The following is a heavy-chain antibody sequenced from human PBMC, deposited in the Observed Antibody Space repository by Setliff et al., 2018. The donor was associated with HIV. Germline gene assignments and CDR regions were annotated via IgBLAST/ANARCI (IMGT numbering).Heavy chain of an antibody. CDR1: GYRFTDYW. Sequence: GESLKISCRGSGYRFTDYWIGCVRQMPGKGLEWMGVIYPGDSDTRYNPSFQGQVAISADKSTSTAYLQWSSLKASDTAMYYCARRLYSSEAFDPWGQGTLVTVSS. CDR3: ARRLYSSEAFDP. J-gene: IGHJ5*02. V-gene: IGHV5-51*01. D-gene: IGHD6-25*01. CDR2: IYPGDSDT.